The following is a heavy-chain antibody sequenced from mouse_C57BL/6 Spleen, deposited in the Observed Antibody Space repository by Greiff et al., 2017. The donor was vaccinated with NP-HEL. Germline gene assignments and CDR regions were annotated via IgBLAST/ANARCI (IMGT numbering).Heavy chain of an antibody. Sequence: VQLQQSGAELVKPGASVKISCKASGYAFSRYWMNWVKQRPGKGLEWIGQIYPGDGGTNYNGKLKGKATLTADKSSSTAYMQLSSLTSEDSAVYFCARKGGVIYYDYDGYFDVWGTGTTVTVSS. CDR2: IYPGDGGT. CDR1: GYAFSRYW. J-gene: IGHJ1*03. CDR3: ARKGGVIYYDYDGYFDV. V-gene: IGHV1-80*01. D-gene: IGHD2-4*01.